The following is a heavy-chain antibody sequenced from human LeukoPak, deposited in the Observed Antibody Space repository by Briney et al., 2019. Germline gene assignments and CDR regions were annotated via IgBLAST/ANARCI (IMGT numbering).Heavy chain of an antibody. V-gene: IGHV3-74*01. D-gene: IGHD2-2*02. CDR2: ISGDGRNI. CDR3: ANFAPYCSSTSCYTGNNWFDP. J-gene: IGHJ5*02. CDR1: GFTFSSYW. Sequence: GGSLRLSCVASGFTFSSYWMHWVRHDPRKGLVWVSRISGDGRNINYADSVRGRFTISRDNAKNSLYLQMNSLRAEDTAVYYCANFAPYCSSTSCYTGNNWFDPWGQGTLVTVSS.